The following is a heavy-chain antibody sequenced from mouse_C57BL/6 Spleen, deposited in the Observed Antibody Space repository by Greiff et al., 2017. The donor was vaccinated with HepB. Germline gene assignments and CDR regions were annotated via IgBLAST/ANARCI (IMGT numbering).Heavy chain of an antibody. V-gene: IGHV1-64*01. J-gene: IGHJ2*01. D-gene: IGHD1-1*01. Sequence: QVQLKQPGAELVKPGASVKLSCKASGYTFTSYWMHWVKQRPGQGLEWIGMIHPNSGSTNYNEKFKSKATLTVDKSSSTAYMQLSSLTSEDSAVYYCASRPFYAPYYFDYWGQGTTLTVSS. CDR1: GYTFTSYW. CDR3: ASRPFYAPYYFDY. CDR2: IHPNSGST.